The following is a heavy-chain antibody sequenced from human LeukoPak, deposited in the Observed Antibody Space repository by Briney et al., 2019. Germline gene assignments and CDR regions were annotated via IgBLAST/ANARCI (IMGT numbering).Heavy chain of an antibody. D-gene: IGHD3-10*01. CDR1: GFTFSSYG. CDR2: ISYDGSNK. CDR3: AKEYGSGSYLAAFDY. J-gene: IGHJ4*02. V-gene: IGHV3-30*18. Sequence: GRSQRLSCAASGFTFSSYGMHWVRQAPGKGLEWVAVISYDGSNKYYADSVKGRFTISRDNSKNTLYLQMNSLRAEDTAVYYCAKEYGSGSYLAAFDYWGQGTLVTVSS.